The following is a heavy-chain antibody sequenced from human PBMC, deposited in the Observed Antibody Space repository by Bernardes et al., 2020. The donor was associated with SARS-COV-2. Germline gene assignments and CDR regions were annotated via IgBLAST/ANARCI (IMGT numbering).Heavy chain of an antibody. D-gene: IGHD4-17*01. J-gene: IGHJ6*02. CDR3: ARRRYGDFGVDV. V-gene: IGHV5-51*01. CDR2: IYPGDSET. CDR1: DYTFTNYW. Sequence: GESLKISCKGSDYTFTNYWIGWVRQMPGKGLEWMVIIYPGDSETKYSPSFQGRVTISADKSVNTAYLQWSSLKASDTAIYYCARRRYGDFGVDVWGQGTTVTVSS.